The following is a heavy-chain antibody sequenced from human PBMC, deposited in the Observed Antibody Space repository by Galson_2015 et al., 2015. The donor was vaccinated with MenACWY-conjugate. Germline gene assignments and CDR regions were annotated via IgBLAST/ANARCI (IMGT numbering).Heavy chain of an antibody. CDR2: MNPKSGNT. D-gene: IGHD7-27*01. J-gene: IGHJ4*02. Sequence: SVKVSCKASGYTFTFHDMSWVRQVAGQGLECLGWMNPKSGNTGYAQKFQGRVTMTRNTSITTTYLELSSLNSGDTAVYFCARLTGGRFDLWGQGTLVTVSS. V-gene: IGHV1-8*01. CDR3: ARLTGGRFDL. CDR1: GYTFTFHD.